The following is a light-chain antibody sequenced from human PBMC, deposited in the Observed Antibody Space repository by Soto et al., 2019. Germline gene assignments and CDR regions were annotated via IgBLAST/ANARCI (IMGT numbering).Light chain of an antibody. CDR2: EVS. V-gene: IGLV2-14*01. CDR1: SSDIGGYNY. CDR3: SSYTSSSTLGV. J-gene: IGLJ3*02. Sequence: QPVLTQPASVSGSPGQSITISCTGTSSDIGGYNYVSWYQQHPGKAPKLIIYEVSNRPSGVSNRFSGSKSGNTASLTISGLQAEDEADFYCSSYTSSSTLGVFGGGTQLTVL.